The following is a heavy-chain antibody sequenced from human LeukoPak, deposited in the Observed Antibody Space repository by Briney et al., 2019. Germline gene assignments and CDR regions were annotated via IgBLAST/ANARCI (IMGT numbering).Heavy chain of an antibody. D-gene: IGHD3-22*01. J-gene: IGHJ4*02. Sequence: GGSLRLSCAASGFTFSSYAMSWVRQAPGKGLEWVSAISASGGITYYADSVKGRFAISRDNSKNTLYLQMNSLRAEDTAVYYCAKGTMDGGQYYYDSSGGQGTLVTVSS. V-gene: IGHV3-23*01. CDR2: ISASGGIT. CDR3: AKGTMDGGQYYYDSS. CDR1: GFTFSSYA.